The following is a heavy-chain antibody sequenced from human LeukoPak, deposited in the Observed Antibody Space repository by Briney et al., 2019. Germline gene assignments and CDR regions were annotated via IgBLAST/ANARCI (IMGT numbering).Heavy chain of an antibody. CDR3: ARPYYYDSSGSPDY. Sequence: SETLSLTCTVSGYSISSDYCWGWIRQPPGKGLEWIGNIYHSGSTYYNPSLKSRVTISVDTSKNQFSLKLSSVTAADTAVYYCARPYYYDSSGSPDYWGQGTLVTVSS. CDR1: GYSISSDYC. CDR2: IYHSGST. D-gene: IGHD3-22*01. J-gene: IGHJ4*02. V-gene: IGHV4-38-2*02.